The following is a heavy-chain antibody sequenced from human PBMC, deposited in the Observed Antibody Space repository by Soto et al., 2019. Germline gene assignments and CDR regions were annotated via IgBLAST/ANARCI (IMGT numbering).Heavy chain of an antibody. V-gene: IGHV3-21*01. CDR3: ARAGEYSSSSFDY. Sequence: GGSLRLSCAASGFTFISYSMNWVRQAPGKGLEWVSSISSSSGYIYYADSVRGRFTISRDNAKNSLYLQMNSLRAEDTAVYYCARAGEYSSSSFDYWGQGTLVTVSS. CDR2: ISSSSGYI. J-gene: IGHJ4*02. D-gene: IGHD6-6*01. CDR1: GFTFISYS.